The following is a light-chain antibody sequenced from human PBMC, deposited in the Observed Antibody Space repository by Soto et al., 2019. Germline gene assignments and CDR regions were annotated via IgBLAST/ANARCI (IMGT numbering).Light chain of an antibody. V-gene: IGKV1-27*01. CDR3: QKYNSDPLT. Sequence: DIQMTQSPSSLSASVGDRVTITCRASQGIGNFLAWYQQKPGKVPKLLFYAASTLQSGVPFRFSGSGSGTDFTLTISSLQPEDVATYYCQKYNSDPLTFGPGTKVDV. CDR2: AAS. CDR1: QGIGNF. J-gene: IGKJ3*01.